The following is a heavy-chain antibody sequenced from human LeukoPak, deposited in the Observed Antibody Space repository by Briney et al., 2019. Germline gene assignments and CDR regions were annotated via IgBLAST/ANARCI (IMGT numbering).Heavy chain of an antibody. CDR1: GFTFSSYA. Sequence: GGSLRLSCAASGFTFSSYAMSWVRQAPGRGLEWVSAISGSGGSTYYADSVKGRFTISRDNSKNTLYLQMNSLRAEDTAVYYCAKDIYGDYVSWFDPWGQGTLVTVSS. CDR2: ISGSGGST. V-gene: IGHV3-23*01. D-gene: IGHD4-17*01. CDR3: AKDIYGDYVSWFDP. J-gene: IGHJ5*02.